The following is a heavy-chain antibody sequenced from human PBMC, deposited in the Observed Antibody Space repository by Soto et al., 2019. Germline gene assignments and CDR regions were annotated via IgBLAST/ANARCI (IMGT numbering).Heavy chain of an antibody. CDR1: GLTFSTFP. V-gene: IGHV3-23*01. CDR3: AHPRGYGVFDAYDI. D-gene: IGHD2-8*01. J-gene: IGHJ3*02. CDR2: ISGSGAEI. Sequence: GGPLSFSFAAFGLTFSTFPMSWVRQAPGKGLEWVSAISGSGAEIYYTDSVRGRFAISRDNSIDTLFLQMSHLKTEDTAVYYCAHPRGYGVFDAYDIWGQGTMVTVSS.